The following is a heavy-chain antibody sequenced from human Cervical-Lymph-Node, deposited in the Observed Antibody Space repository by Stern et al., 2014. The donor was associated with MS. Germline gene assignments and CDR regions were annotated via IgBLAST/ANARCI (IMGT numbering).Heavy chain of an antibody. Sequence: QVQLQESGPGLVKPSQTMSLTCSVSGGSVSNGAYYWNWISQAPGKGLEWIGYIYHSGITHYNPSLKSRVTMSVDTSKNQFSLRLTSVTAADAAVYYCARDWGNCTSTSCSDALDIWGQGRMVTVSS. D-gene: IGHD2-2*01. CDR2: IYHSGIT. CDR1: GGSVSNGAYY. V-gene: IGHV4-31*03. CDR3: ARDWGNCTSTSCSDALDI. J-gene: IGHJ3*02.